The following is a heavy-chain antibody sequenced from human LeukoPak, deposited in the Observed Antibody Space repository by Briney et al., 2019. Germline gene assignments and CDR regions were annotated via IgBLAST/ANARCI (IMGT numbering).Heavy chain of an antibody. CDR1: GFTFSSYW. CDR3: ATPWGYCSGGSFFPFDS. D-gene: IGHD2-15*01. J-gene: IGHJ4*02. Sequence: GGSLRLSCAASGFTFSSYWMTWVRQAPGKRLEWVANIKQDGSEKYYVDSVKGRFTISRDNAKNSLYLQMNSLRAEDTAVYYCATPWGYCSGGSFFPFDSWGQGTLVSVSS. V-gene: IGHV3-7*05. CDR2: IKQDGSEK.